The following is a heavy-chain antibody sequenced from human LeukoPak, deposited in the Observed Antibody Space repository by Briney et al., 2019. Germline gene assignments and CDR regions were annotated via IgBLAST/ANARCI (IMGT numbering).Heavy chain of an antibody. Sequence: GGSPRLSCAASGFTFSSYWMSWVRQAPGKGLEWVANIKQYGSEKYYVDSVKGRFTIPRDNAKNSLYLQMNSLRAEDTAVYYCARESGSTSYYYYYMDVWGKGTTVTVSS. CDR2: IKQYGSEK. CDR1: GFTFSSYW. V-gene: IGHV3-7*01. CDR3: ARESGSTSYYYYYMDV. D-gene: IGHD2-2*01. J-gene: IGHJ6*03.